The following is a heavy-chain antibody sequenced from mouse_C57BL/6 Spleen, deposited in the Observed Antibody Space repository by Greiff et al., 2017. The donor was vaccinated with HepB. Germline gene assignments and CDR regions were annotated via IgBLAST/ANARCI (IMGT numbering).Heavy chain of an antibody. Sequence: QVQLQQPGAELVKPGASVKMSCKASGYTFTSYWITWVKQRPGQGLEWIGDIYPGSGSTNYNEKFKSKATLTVDTSSSTAYMQLNSLTSDDSAVYYCASADGYWFAYWGQGTLVTVSA. CDR2: IYPGSGST. V-gene: IGHV1-55*01. J-gene: IGHJ3*01. CDR3: ASADGYWFAY. D-gene: IGHD2-3*01. CDR1: GYTFTSYW.